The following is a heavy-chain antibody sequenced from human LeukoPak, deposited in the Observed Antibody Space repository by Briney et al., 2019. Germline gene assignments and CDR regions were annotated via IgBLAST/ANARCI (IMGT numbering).Heavy chain of an antibody. D-gene: IGHD6-13*01. V-gene: IGHV1-69*05. CDR1: GYTFTSYG. CDR2: IIPIFGTA. J-gene: IGHJ4*02. CDR3: ARAELYSSSWYNY. Sequence: GASVKVSCKASGYTFTSYGISWVRQAPGQGLEWMGRIIPIFGTANYAQKFQGRVTITTDESTSTAYMELSSLRSEDTAVYYCARAELYSSSWYNYWGQGTLVTVSS.